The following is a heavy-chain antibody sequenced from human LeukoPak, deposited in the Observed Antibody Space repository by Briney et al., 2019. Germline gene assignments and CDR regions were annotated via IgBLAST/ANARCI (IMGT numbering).Heavy chain of an antibody. CDR1: GVSISSYS. J-gene: IGHJ3*02. CDR3: AREALVGLTTVTTPRAFDI. Sequence: SETLSLTCTVSGVSISSYSWSWVRQPPGKGLEWLSYIYYSGSTNYNPSLKSRVTISLDTSKNQFSLKLSSVTAADTAVYYCAREALVGLTTVTTPRAFDIWGQGTMVTVSS. D-gene: IGHD4-17*01. CDR2: IYYSGST. V-gene: IGHV4-59*01.